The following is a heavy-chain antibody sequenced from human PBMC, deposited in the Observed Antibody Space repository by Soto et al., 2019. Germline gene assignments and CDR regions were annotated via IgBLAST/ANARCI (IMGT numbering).Heavy chain of an antibody. CDR2: IIPIFGTA. Sequence: ASVKVSCKASGGTFSSYAISWVRQAPGQGLEWMGGIIPIFGTANYAQKFQGRVTITADESTSTAYMELSSLRSEDTAVYYCARDYYYDSSGYYIWNFDYWGQGTLVTSPQ. V-gene: IGHV1-69*13. D-gene: IGHD3-22*01. J-gene: IGHJ4*02. CDR1: GGTFSSYA. CDR3: ARDYYYDSSGYYIWNFDY.